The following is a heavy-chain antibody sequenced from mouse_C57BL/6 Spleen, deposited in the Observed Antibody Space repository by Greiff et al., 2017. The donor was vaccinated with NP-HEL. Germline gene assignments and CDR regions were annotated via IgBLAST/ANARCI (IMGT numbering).Heavy chain of an antibody. V-gene: IGHV1-82*01. Sequence: VQLQQSGPELVKPGASVKISCKASGYAFSSSWMNWVKQRPGKGLEWIGRIYPGDGDTNYNGKFKGKATLTADKSSSTAYMQLSSLTSEDSAVYFCARSLIYYGYDDYYAMDYWGQGTSVTVSS. J-gene: IGHJ4*01. CDR1: GYAFSSSW. D-gene: IGHD2-2*01. CDR3: ARSLIYYGYDDYYAMDY. CDR2: IYPGDGDT.